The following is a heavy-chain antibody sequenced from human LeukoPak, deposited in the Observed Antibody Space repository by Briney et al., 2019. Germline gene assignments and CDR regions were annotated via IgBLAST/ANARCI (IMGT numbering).Heavy chain of an antibody. Sequence: SETLSLTCTVSGGCISSDYWSWIRQPPGKGLEWLGYIYYSGSTNYNPSLKSRVTISVDTSKNQFSLKLSSVTAADTAVYYCAREDYGDYYYYGMDVWGQGTTVTVSS. CDR2: IYYSGST. D-gene: IGHD4-17*01. J-gene: IGHJ6*02. CDR3: AREDYGDYYYYGMDV. V-gene: IGHV4-59*01. CDR1: GGCISSDY.